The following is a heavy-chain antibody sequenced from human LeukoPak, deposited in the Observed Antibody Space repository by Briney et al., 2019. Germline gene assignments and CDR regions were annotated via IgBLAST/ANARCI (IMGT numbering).Heavy chain of an antibody. V-gene: IGHV3-74*01. CDR1: GFTLSSYW. Sequence: GGSLRLSRAASGFTLSSYWVHWVRQAPGKGLVWVARINRDGSTTTYADSVKGRISISRDNAKNTLYLLMNSLGAEDTAVYYCTTVLSSNRYNLCDYGGQGTLVTVSA. J-gene: IGHJ4*02. CDR2: INRDGSTT. D-gene: IGHD6-13*01. CDR3: TTVLSSNRYNLCDY.